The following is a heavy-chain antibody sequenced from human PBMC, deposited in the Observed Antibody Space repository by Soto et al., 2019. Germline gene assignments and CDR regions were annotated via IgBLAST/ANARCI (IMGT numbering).Heavy chain of an antibody. Sequence: GGSLRLSCAASGFTFSSYGMHWVRQAPGKGLEWVAVIWYDGSNKYYADSVKGRFTISRDNSKNTLYLQMNSLRAEDTAVYYCARDPREYYFDYWGQGTLVTVSS. J-gene: IGHJ4*02. CDR3: ARDPREYYFDY. V-gene: IGHV3-33*01. CDR2: IWYDGSNK. CDR1: GFTFSSYG.